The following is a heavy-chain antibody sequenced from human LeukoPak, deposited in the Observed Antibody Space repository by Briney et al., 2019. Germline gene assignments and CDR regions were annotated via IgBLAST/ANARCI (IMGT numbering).Heavy chain of an antibody. J-gene: IGHJ4*02. V-gene: IGHV4-59*01. Sequence: SETLSLTCTVSGGSISSYYWSWIRQPPGKGLEWIGYIYYSGSTNYNPSLKSRVTISVDTSKNQFSLKLSSVTAADTAVYYCARAPVGYGYYLDYWGQGTLVTVSS. CDR2: IYYSGST. CDR3: ARAPVGYGYYLDY. CDR1: GGSISSYY. D-gene: IGHD5-18*01.